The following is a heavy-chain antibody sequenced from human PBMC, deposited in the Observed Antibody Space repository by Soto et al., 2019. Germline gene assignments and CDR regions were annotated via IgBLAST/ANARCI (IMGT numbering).Heavy chain of an antibody. CDR1: GFTFSSYG. CDR3: ARDTYDFWSGSITPFFDY. Sequence: PGGSLRLSCATSGFTFSSYGMHWVRQAPGKGLEWVAVIWYDGSNKYYADSVKGRFTISRDNSKNTLYLQMNSLRAEDTAVYYCARDTYDFWSGSITPFFDYWGQGTLVTVSS. CDR2: IWYDGSNK. J-gene: IGHJ4*02. V-gene: IGHV3-33*01. D-gene: IGHD3-3*01.